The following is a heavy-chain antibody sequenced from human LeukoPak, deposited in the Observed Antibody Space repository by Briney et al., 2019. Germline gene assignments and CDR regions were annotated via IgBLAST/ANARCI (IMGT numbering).Heavy chain of an antibody. V-gene: IGHV3-23*01. CDR1: GFTLSSYA. J-gene: IGHJ3*02. CDR2: ISGSGGST. CDR3: AKDIVVVPAAYDAFDI. D-gene: IGHD2-2*01. Sequence: GGSLRLSCAASGFTLSSYAVSWVRQAPGKGLEWVSAISGSGGSTYYADSVKGRFTISRDNSKNTLYLQMNSLRAEDTAVYYCAKDIVVVPAAYDAFDIWGQGTMVTVSS.